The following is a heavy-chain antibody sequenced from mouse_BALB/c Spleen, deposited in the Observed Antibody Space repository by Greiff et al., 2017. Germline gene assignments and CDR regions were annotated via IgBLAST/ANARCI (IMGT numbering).Heavy chain of an antibody. D-gene: IGHD1-1*01. CDR3: AREFFYYDGSRPMDY. CDR1: GFSLTSYG. V-gene: IGHV2-9*02. CDR2: KWAGGST. J-gene: IGHJ4*01. Sequence: VMLVESGPGLVAPSQSLSITCTVSGFSLTSYGVHWVRQPPGKGLEWLGVKWAGGSTNYNSALMSRLSISKDNSKSQVFLKMNSLQTDDTAMYYCAREFFYYDGSRPMDYWGQGTSVTVSS.